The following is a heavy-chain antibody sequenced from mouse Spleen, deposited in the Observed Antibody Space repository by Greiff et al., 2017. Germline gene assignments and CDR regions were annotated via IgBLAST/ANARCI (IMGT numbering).Heavy chain of an antibody. V-gene: IGHV1-50*01. CDR2: IDPSDSYT. D-gene: IGHD2-1*01. CDR3: ARYGNSYYFDY. Sequence: QVQLQQPGAELVKPGASVKLSCKASGYTFTSYWMQWVKQRPGQGLEWIGEIDPSDSYTNYNQKFKGKATLTADTSSSTAYMQLSSLTSEDSAVYYCARYGNSYYFDYWGQGTTLTVSS. J-gene: IGHJ2*01. CDR1: GYTFTSYW.